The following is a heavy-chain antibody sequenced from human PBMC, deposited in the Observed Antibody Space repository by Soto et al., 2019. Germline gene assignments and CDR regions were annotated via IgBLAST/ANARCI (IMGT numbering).Heavy chain of an antibody. J-gene: IGHJ6*02. D-gene: IGHD3-22*01. Sequence: SETLSLTCTFSGCSISSSTYYWGWIRQPPGKGLEWIGSIYHSGSTYYNPSLKSQVTISVDRSKNQFSLRLSSVTAADTAVYYCARSMFYSDGMDVWGQGTTVTVSS. CDR1: GCSISSSTYY. CDR3: ARSMFYSDGMDV. CDR2: IYHSGST. V-gene: IGHV4-39*07.